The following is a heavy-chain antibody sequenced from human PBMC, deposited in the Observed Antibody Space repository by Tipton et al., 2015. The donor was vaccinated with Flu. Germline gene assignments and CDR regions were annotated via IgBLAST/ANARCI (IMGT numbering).Heavy chain of an antibody. CDR1: GGSISSYY. V-gene: IGHV4-59*08. CDR3: AVILMDYHGPFKHYYMDV. D-gene: IGHD3/OR15-3a*01. CDR2: IYYSGST. J-gene: IGHJ6*03. Sequence: TLSLTCTVSGGSISSYYWSWIRQPPGKGLEWIGYIYYSGSTNYNPSLKSRVTISVDTSKNQFSLKLSSVTAADTAVYYCAVILMDYHGPFKHYYMDVWGKGTTVTVSS.